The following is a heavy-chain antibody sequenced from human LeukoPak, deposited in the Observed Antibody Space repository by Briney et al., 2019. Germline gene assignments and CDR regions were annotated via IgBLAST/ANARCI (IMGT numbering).Heavy chain of an antibody. CDR2: IIPIFGTA. Sequence: VASVRVSCKASGGTFSSYAISWVRQAPGQGLEWMGGIIPIFGTANYAQKFQGRVTITADESTSTAYMELSSLRSEDTAVYYCARVQYQLLYGGWFDPWGQGTLVTVSS. J-gene: IGHJ5*02. V-gene: IGHV1-69*13. D-gene: IGHD2-2*02. CDR3: ARVQYQLLYGGWFDP. CDR1: GGTFSSYA.